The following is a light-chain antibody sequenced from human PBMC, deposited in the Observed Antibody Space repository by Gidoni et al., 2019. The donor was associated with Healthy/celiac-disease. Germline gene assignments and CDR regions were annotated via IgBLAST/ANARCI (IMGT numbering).Light chain of an antibody. CDR2: LGS. V-gene: IGKV2-28*01. Sequence: DIVMTQSPLSLPVTPGEPASISCRSSQSLLHSNGYNYLDWYLQKPGQSPQLLIYLGSNRASGVPDRFSGSGSGTDCTLKISRVEDEDVGVYYCMQALQTPRAFGQGTKVEIK. CDR1: QSLLHSNGYNY. CDR3: MQALQTPRA. J-gene: IGKJ1*01.